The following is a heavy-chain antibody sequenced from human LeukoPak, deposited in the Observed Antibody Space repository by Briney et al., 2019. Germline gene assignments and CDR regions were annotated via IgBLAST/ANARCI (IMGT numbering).Heavy chain of an antibody. CDR1: GFTVSWHY. V-gene: IGHV3-53*01. J-gene: IGHJ3*02. CDR2: FQSGGST. CDR3: ARDLSAGDYVFDI. D-gene: IGHD7-27*01. Sequence: GGSLRLSCEASGFTVSWHYMNWVRQAPGKGLEWISVFQSGGSTYYADSVKGRFTISRDNSKNTLNLQMDSLRLEDTAVYYCARDLSAGDYVFDIWGQGIMVTVSS.